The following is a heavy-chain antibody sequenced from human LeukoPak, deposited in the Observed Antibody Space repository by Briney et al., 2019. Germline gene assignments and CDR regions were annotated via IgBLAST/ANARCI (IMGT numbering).Heavy chain of an antibody. J-gene: IGHJ4*02. V-gene: IGHV4-34*01. CDR1: DGSFSGDY. CDR2: INHSGST. Sequence: PSETLSLTCAVYDGSFSGDYWTWIRQPPGKGLEWIGEINHSGSTNYNPSLKSRVTISVDTSKNQYSLKLSSVTAADTAVYYCARDPTSYNHGQEDYWGQGTLVTVSS. D-gene: IGHD5-18*01. CDR3: ARDPTSYNHGQEDY.